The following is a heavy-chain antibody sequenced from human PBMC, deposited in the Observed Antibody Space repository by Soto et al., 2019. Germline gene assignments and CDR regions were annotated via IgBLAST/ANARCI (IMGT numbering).Heavy chain of an antibody. CDR1: GFTFSSYA. V-gene: IGHV3-23*01. CDR2: IRVRDGSE. Sequence: PGGSLRLSCAAWGFTFSSYAMGRVRQAPGKGMEGVSTIRVRDGSEKYADFVEGRFTIARDTSKNTLSLQMNSLIVEDTAVYYCAGDYIRLNSLNRNHYSFGMDVWGQGTTVTVSS. J-gene: IGHJ6*02. D-gene: IGHD4-17*01. CDR3: AGDYIRLNSLNRNHYSFGMDV.